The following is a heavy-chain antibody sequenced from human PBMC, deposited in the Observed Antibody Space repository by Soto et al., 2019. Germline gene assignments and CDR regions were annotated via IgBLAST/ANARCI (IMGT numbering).Heavy chain of an antibody. CDR1: GFTFSRHG. J-gene: IGHJ6*02. CDR3: AKDLGGSHGYSLDV. CDR2: ISHDGSKK. V-gene: IGHV3-30*18. D-gene: IGHD1-26*01. Sequence: QVQLVESGGGVVQPGRSLRLSCAASGFTFSRHGMHWLRQAPGKGLEWVALISHDGSKKYYADSVKGRFTISRDNSKNTLYLQMDSLRADDMAVYYCAKDLGGSHGYSLDVWGQGTTVTVSS.